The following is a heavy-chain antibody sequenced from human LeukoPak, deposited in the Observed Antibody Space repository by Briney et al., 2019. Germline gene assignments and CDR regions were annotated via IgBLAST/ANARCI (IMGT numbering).Heavy chain of an antibody. CDR3: ASRITMVRGVIGNSWFDP. V-gene: IGHV1-69*06. J-gene: IGHJ5*02. CDR2: IIPIFGTA. CDR1: GGTFSSYA. D-gene: IGHD3-10*01. Sequence: SVKVSCKASGGTFSSYAISWVRQAPGQGLEWMGGIIPIFGTANYAQKFQGRVTITADKSTSTAYMELSSLRSEDTAVYYCASRITMVRGVIGNSWFDPWGQGTLVTVSS.